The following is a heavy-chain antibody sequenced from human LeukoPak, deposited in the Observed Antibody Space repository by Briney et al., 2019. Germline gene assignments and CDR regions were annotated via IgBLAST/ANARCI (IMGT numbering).Heavy chain of an antibody. J-gene: IGHJ4*02. Sequence: PGGSLRLSCAASEFTFSSYWMSWVRQAPGKGLEWVANIKQDGSEKYYVDSVKGRFTISRDNAKNSLYLQMSSLRVEDTAVYYCARGGSIGGQGTLVTVSS. CDR3: ARGGSI. CDR1: EFTFSSYW. CDR2: IKQDGSEK. D-gene: IGHD1-26*01. V-gene: IGHV3-7*01.